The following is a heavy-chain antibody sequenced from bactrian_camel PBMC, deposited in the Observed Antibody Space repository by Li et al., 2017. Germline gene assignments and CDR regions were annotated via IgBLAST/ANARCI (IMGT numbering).Heavy chain of an antibody. CDR1: GFTFSSSD. CDR2: INSGGVST. V-gene: IGHV3S40*01. Sequence: DVQLVESGGGLVQPGGSLRLSCTASGFTFSSSDMSWVRQAPGKGLEWVSGINSGGVSTWNNDSVKGRFTISRDNAKNTLYLQLNSLKTEDTAIYYCAALGGIWTYFGYWGQGTQVTVS. J-gene: IGHJ6*01. D-gene: IGHD3*01. CDR3: AALGGIWTYFGY.